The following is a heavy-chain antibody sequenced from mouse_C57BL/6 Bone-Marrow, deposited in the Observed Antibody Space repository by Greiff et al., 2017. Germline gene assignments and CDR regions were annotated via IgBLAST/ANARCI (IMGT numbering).Heavy chain of an antibody. CDR2: ISYDGSN. J-gene: IGHJ4*01. V-gene: IGHV3-6*01. D-gene: IGHD1-1*01. CDR1: GYSITSGYY. CDR3: AQIYYYGSSPLYYAMDY. Sequence: EVKLQESGPGLVKPSQSLSLTCSVTGYSITSGYYWNWIRQFPGNKLEWMGYISYDGSNNYNPSLKNRISITRDTSKNQFFLKLNSVTTEDTATYYCAQIYYYGSSPLYYAMDYWGQGTSVTVSS.